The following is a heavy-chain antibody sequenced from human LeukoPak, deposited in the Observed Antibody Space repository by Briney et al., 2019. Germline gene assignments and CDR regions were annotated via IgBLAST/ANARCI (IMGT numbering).Heavy chain of an antibody. CDR1: GYTFTSYA. Sequence: ASVKVSCKASGYTFTSYAMNWVRQAPGQGLEWMGWISAYNGNTNYAQKLQGRVTMTTDTSTSTAYMELRSLRSDDTAVYYCARVLIDQGMGAAYYYDSSGYYSFDYWGQGTLVTVSS. CDR3: ARVLIDQGMGAAYYYDSSGYYSFDY. J-gene: IGHJ4*02. CDR2: ISAYNGNT. D-gene: IGHD3-22*01. V-gene: IGHV1-18*01.